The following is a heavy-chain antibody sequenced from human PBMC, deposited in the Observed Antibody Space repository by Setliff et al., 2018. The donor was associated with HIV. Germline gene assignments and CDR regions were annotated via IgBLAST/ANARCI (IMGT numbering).Heavy chain of an antibody. V-gene: IGHV4-4*09. CDR2: IFASGSS. J-gene: IGHJ4*02. CDR1: GGSISSYC. CDR3: ARSPRIGVAGEFEY. Sequence: PSETLSLTCTVSGGSISSYCWNWIRQPPGKGLEWIGYIFASGSSLYNPSLQSRVTISLDTSKNQFSLKVNSVTAADTAVYYCARSPRIGVAGEFEYWGQGTLVTVSS. D-gene: IGHD6-19*01.